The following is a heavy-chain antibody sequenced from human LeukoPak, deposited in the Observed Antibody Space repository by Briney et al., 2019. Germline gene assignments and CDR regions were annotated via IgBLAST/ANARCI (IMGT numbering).Heavy chain of an antibody. Sequence: KSSETLSLTCTVSGGSISSSSYYWGWIRQPPGKGLEWIGEINHSGSTNYNPSLKSRVTISVDTSKNQFSLKLSSVTAADTAVYYCARGLTLDGSSGYDYVWGSYRPVKYYFDYWGQGTLVTVSS. CDR1: GGSISSSSYY. V-gene: IGHV4-39*07. D-gene: IGHD3-16*02. J-gene: IGHJ4*02. CDR2: INHSGST. CDR3: ARGLTLDGSSGYDYVWGSYRPVKYYFDY.